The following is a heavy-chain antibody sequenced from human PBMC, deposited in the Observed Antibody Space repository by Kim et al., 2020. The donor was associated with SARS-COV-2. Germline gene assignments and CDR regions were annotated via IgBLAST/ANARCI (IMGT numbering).Heavy chain of an antibody. V-gene: IGHV4-59*13. CDR2: FYYSGTT. D-gene: IGHD1-26*01. Sequence: SETLSLTCTVSGGSISSYFWSWIRQPPGKGLEWIGNFYYSGTTDYNPSLKSRLTISVDTSKNHFSLRLTSVTAADTAVYYCARDSSLVPRALVYWGQGAL. J-gene: IGHJ4*02. CDR1: GGSISSYF. CDR3: ARDSSLVPRALVY.